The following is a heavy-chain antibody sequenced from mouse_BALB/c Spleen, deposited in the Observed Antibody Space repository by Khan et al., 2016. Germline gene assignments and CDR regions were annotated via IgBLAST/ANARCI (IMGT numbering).Heavy chain of an antibody. CDR1: GFNIKDTY. J-gene: IGHJ3*01. V-gene: IGHV14-3*02. CDR2: IDPANGNT. Sequence: VQLQQSGPELVKPGASVKLSCTASGFNIKDTYMHWVKQRPEQGLEWIGRIDPANGNTKYDPKFQGKATITAETSSNTAHLQPHHLTSEDTAVYYCARSPYDYDVGFAYWGQGTLVTVSA. D-gene: IGHD2-4*01. CDR3: ARSPYDYDVGFAY.